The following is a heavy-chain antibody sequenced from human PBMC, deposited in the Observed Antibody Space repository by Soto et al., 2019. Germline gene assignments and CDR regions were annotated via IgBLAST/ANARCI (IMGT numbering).Heavy chain of an antibody. CDR2: INPITGGT. Sequence: ASVKVSCKASGYTFTSYYIHWVRQAPGQGLEWMGWINPITGGTNYAPKFQGRVTMTRDTSITTAYMELSRLRSDDTAVYSCARNYYDSSDRDYLDYWGQGPPVTVSS. J-gene: IGHJ4*02. CDR1: GYTFTSYY. D-gene: IGHD3-22*01. CDR3: ARNYYDSSDRDYLDY. V-gene: IGHV1-2*02.